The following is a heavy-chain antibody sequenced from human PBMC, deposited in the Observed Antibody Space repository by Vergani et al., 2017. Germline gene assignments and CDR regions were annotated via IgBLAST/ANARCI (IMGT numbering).Heavy chain of an antibody. CDR1: GGSFSTGGQS. J-gene: IGHJ3*01. Sequence: QVQLQESGPGLVKPSQTLSLTCTVSGGSFSTGGQSWTWLRQSAGKGLEWIGRIYTSGATNYNPSHRSRATMSVDASKKQFSLQLTSVAAADTAVYYCARDGGEYDKDALGVWGQGTKVTVTS. V-gene: IGHV4-61*02. CDR3: ARDGGEYDKDALGV. CDR2: IYTSGAT. D-gene: IGHD2-21*01.